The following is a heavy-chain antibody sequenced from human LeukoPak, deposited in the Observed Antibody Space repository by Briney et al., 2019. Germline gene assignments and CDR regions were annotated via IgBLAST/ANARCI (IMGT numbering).Heavy chain of an antibody. CDR2: IWYDGSNE. CDR3: ARGGITIFGVATYLDV. J-gene: IGHJ6*03. CDR1: GFTFSTYA. V-gene: IGHV3-30*04. Sequence: GRSLRLSCVPSGFTFSTYAMYWVRQAPGKGLEWVADIWYDGSNEHYADSAKGRFTISRDDSENTLDLQMNSLRTEDTAVYYCARGGITIFGVATYLDVWGKGTTVIVSS. D-gene: IGHD3-3*01.